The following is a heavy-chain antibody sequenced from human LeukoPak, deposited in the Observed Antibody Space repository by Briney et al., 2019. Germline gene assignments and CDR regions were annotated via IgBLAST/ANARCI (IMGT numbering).Heavy chain of an antibody. CDR3: AGEGNYSYYQPGLYN. J-gene: IGHJ4*01. CDR1: GFTFSRFW. D-gene: IGHD1-26*01. Sequence: GGSLRLSCAASGFTFSRFWMSWVRQAPGKGLEWVANIKQDGSEKYYVDSVKGRFTISRDNAKNSLYLQMNSLRAEDTAVFYRAGEGNYSYYQPGLYNLGQGTLVTVSS. CDR2: IKQDGSEK. V-gene: IGHV3-7*04.